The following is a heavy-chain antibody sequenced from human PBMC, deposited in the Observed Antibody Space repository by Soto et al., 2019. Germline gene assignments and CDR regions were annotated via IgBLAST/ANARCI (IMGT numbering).Heavy chain of an antibody. CDR3: VVAEEDWFDP. Sequence: GGSLRLSCAASGFTFSSYEMNWVRQAPGKGLEWVSYISSSGSTIYYADSVKGRFTISRDNAKNSPYLQMNSLRAEDTAVYYCVVAEEDWFDPWGQGTLVTVSS. D-gene: IGHD2-15*01. J-gene: IGHJ5*02. CDR1: GFTFSSYE. CDR2: ISSSGSTI. V-gene: IGHV3-48*03.